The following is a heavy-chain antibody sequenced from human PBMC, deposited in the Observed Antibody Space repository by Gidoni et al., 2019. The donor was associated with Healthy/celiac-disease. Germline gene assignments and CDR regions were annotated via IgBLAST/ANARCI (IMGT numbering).Heavy chain of an antibody. Sequence: QVQLVQSGSELKKPGASVKVSCKASGYTFTSYAINWVRQAPGQGLEWLGWINTNTGNPTYAQGLTGRFVFSLDTSGSTAYLQISSLKAEYTAVYYCARDTERAQYSSSWYANLDVWGQGTTVTVSS. D-gene: IGHD6-13*01. CDR3: ARDTERAQYSSSWYANLDV. CDR2: INTNTGNP. CDR1: GYTFTSYA. J-gene: IGHJ6*02. V-gene: IGHV7-4-1*02.